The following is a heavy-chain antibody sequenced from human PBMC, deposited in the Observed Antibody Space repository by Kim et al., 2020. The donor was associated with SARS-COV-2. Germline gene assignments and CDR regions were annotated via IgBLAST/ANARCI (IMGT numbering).Heavy chain of an antibody. Sequence: GGSLRLSCAASGFTFSSYAMHWVRQAPGKGLEWVAVISYDGSNKYYADSVKGRFTISRDNSKNTLYLQMNSLRAEDTAVYYCARDIGSLQTNPLSSSWYSRYHAFDIWGQGTMVTVSS. CDR2: ISYDGSNK. D-gene: IGHD6-13*01. V-gene: IGHV3-30*04. CDR1: GFTFSSYA. J-gene: IGHJ3*02. CDR3: ARDIGSLQTNPLSSSWYSRYHAFDI.